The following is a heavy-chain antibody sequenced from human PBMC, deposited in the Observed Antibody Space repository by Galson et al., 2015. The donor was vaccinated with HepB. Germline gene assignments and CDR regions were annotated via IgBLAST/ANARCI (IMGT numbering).Heavy chain of an antibody. J-gene: IGHJ6*02. CDR3: ARAYYYDSSGYHRGYYGMDV. Sequence: SVKVSCKASGGTFSSYTISWVRQAPGQGLEWMGRIIPILGIANYAQKFQGRVTITADKSTSTAYMELSSLRSEDTAVYYCARAYYYDSSGYHRGYYGMDVWGQGTTVTVSS. D-gene: IGHD3-22*01. V-gene: IGHV1-69*02. CDR1: GGTFSSYT. CDR2: IIPILGIA.